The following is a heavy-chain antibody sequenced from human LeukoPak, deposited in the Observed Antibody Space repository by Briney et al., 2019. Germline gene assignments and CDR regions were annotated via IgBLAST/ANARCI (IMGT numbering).Heavy chain of an antibody. CDR2: ISYSGST. V-gene: IGHV4-59*01. D-gene: IGHD3-10*01. Sequence: PSETLSLTCTVSGGSISSYYWSWIRQPPGKGLEWIGYISYSGSTNYNPYLKSRVTISADTSKKQFSLNLSSVTAADTAAYYCASITMVRGKGDWETDFWGQGILVTVSS. CDR1: GGSISSYY. J-gene: IGHJ4*02. CDR3: ASITMVRGKGDWETDF.